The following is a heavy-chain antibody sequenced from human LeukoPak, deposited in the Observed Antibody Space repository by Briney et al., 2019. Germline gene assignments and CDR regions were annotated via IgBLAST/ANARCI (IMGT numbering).Heavy chain of an antibody. CDR1: GYTFTDYY. J-gene: IGHJ4*02. D-gene: IGHD2/OR15-2a*01. CDR2: INPKSGDT. V-gene: IGHV1-2*02. CDR3: SYGQVLFSDF. Sequence: ASVKVSCKASGYTFTDYYIHWVRQAPGQGLEWMGWINPKSGDTNYAQGFQGRVTMTRDTSISTAYMELKRLKSDDRAVYFCSYGQVLFSDFWGQGTLVTVSS.